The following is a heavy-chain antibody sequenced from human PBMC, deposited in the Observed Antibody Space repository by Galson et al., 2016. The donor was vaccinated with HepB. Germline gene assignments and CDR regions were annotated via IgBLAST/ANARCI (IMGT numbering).Heavy chain of an antibody. J-gene: IGHJ4*02. Sequence: PLRLSCAASGFTVTGYYMNWVRQAPGKGLEWVSLMYSGGDRYYADSVKGRFTISRDNAKSSMSLQMNSLRAEDTAVYYCVRDGSSRWHFDNWGQGTLITVSS. V-gene: IGHV3-53*01. D-gene: IGHD1-26*01. CDR1: GFTVTGYY. CDR3: VRDGSSRWHFDN. CDR2: MYSGGDR.